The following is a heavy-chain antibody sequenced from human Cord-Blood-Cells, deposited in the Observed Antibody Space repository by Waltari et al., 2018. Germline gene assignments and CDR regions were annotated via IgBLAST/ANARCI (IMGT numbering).Heavy chain of an antibody. CDR2: IKQDGSEK. CDR1: GFTFLSYW. CDR3: ARPTGGP. J-gene: IGHJ5*02. Sequence: EVQLVESGGGLVQPGGSLRLSWAASGFTFLSYWMSWVRQAPGKGLEWVANIKQDGSEKYYVDSVKGRFTISRDNAKNSLYLQMNSLRAEDTAVYYCARPTGGPWGQGTLVTVSS. V-gene: IGHV3-7*01. D-gene: IGHD7-27*01.